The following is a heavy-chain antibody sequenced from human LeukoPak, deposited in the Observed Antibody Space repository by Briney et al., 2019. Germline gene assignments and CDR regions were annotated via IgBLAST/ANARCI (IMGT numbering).Heavy chain of an antibody. CDR3: ARASYYDTIDY. Sequence: GGSLRLSCAASGFTFSSYEMNWVRQAPGKGLEWVSYISSSGSTIYYADSVKGRYTISRDNAKNSLYLQMNSLRAEDTAVYYCARASYYDTIDYWGQGTLVTVSS. CDR1: GFTFSSYE. D-gene: IGHD3-22*01. CDR2: ISSSGSTI. J-gene: IGHJ4*02. V-gene: IGHV3-48*03.